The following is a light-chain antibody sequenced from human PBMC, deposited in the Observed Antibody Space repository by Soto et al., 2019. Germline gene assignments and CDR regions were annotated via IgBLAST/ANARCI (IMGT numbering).Light chain of an antibody. CDR1: SSNIGNNY. J-gene: IGLJ1*01. V-gene: IGLV1-51*01. Sequence: QSVLTHPPSVSAAPGQKVNISCSGSSSNIGNNYVSWYQQLPGTAPKPLIYDNNKRPSGIPDRFSGSTSGTSATLGITGLQTGDQADYYCGTWDSSLSAGGVVGTGTKATVL. CDR2: DNN. CDR3: GTWDSSLSAGGV.